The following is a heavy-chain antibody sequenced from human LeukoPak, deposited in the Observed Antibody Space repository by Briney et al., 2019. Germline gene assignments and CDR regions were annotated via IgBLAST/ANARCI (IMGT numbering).Heavy chain of an antibody. Sequence: PGGSLRLSCGVSGFTVSSNYMSWVRRAPGKGLVWLSRINTDGRNTDYADSVKGRFTISRDNAKNTLYLQMNSLRAEDTAVYYCTRDAGTAGAERLDYWGQGTLVTVSS. CDR2: INTDGRNT. D-gene: IGHD2-21*02. V-gene: IGHV3-74*01. CDR1: GFTVSSNY. J-gene: IGHJ4*02. CDR3: TRDAGTAGAERLDY.